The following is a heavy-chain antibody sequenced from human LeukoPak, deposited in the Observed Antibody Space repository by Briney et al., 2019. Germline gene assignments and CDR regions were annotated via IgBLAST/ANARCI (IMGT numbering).Heavy chain of an antibody. D-gene: IGHD2/OR15-2a*01. Sequence: SETLSLTCTVSGGSISSSYWSWIRQPPGKGLEWIGYIYYSGNTNYNPSLQSRVTISVDTSKNQFSLKLTSVTAADTAVYYCARRVIVVALFDYWGQGTLVTVSS. CDR3: ARRVIVVALFDY. J-gene: IGHJ4*02. CDR1: GGSISSSY. V-gene: IGHV4-59*01. CDR2: IYYSGNT.